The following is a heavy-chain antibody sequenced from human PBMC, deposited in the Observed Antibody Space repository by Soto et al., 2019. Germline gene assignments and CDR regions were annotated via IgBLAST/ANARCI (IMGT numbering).Heavy chain of an antibody. CDR1: GYTFTSYA. V-gene: IGHV1-3*01. CDR2: INAVNGNT. J-gene: IGHJ6*02. Sequence: ASVKVSCKASGYTFTSYAMHWVRQAPGQRFEWMGWINAVNGNTKYSQKFQGRVTITRDPSASTAYMELSSLRSEDTAVYYCARFRGGAYGMDVWGQGTTVTVSS. CDR3: ARFRGGAYGMDV. D-gene: IGHD2-15*01.